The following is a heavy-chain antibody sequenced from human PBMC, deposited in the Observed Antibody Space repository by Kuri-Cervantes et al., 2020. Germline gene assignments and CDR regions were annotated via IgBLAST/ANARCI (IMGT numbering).Heavy chain of an antibody. D-gene: IGHD6-13*01. V-gene: IGHV3-15*01. J-gene: IGHJ3*02. CDR2: TKSKTDGGTT. CDR1: GFTFSNAW. Sequence: LSLTCAASGFTFSNAWMSWVRLAPGKGLEWVGRTKSKTDGGTTDYAAPVKGRFTISRDDSKNTLYLQMNSLKTEDTAVYYCTTQSYSSSWYPLSAFDIWGQGTMVTVSS. CDR3: TTQSYSSSWYPLSAFDI.